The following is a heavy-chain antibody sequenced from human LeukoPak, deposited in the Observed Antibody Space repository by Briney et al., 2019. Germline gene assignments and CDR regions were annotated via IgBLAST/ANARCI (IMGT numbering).Heavy chain of an antibody. Sequence: SETLSLTCTVSGGSISSSSYYWGWLRQPPGKGLEWIGSIYYSGSTYYNPSLKSRVTISVDTSKNQFSLKLSSVTAADTAVYYCARRSHKDRRAAFDIWGQGTMVTVSS. CDR3: ARRSHKDRRAAFDI. CDR2: IYYSGST. D-gene: IGHD1-14*01. CDR1: GGSISSSSYY. J-gene: IGHJ3*02. V-gene: IGHV4-39*01.